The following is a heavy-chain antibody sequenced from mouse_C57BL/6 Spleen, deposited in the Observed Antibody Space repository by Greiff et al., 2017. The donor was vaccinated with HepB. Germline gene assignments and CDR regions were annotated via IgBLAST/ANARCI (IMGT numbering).Heavy chain of an antibody. Sequence: VQLQQPGAELVRPGSSVKLSCKASGYTFTSYWMDWVKQRPGQGLEWIGNIYPSDSETHYNQKFKDKATLTVDKSSSTAYMQLSSLTSEDSAVYYCARGTTVGYFDVWGTGTTVTVSS. V-gene: IGHV1-61*01. CDR2: IYPSDSET. D-gene: IGHD1-1*01. CDR3: ARGTTVGYFDV. J-gene: IGHJ1*03. CDR1: GYTFTSYW.